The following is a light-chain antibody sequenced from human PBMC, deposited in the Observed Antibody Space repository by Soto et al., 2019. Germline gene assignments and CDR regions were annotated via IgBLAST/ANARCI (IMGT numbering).Light chain of an antibody. J-gene: IGKJ4*01. CDR1: QSVGNN. Sequence: EIVMTQSPATLSVSPGERATLSCRASQSVGNNLAWYRQKSGQAPRLLIYGASTRATGIPARFSGSGSGTEFTLTIDSLQSDDFAVYLCQQYRNLPLTFGGGTRWRSN. CDR3: QQYRNLPLT. V-gene: IGKV3-15*01. CDR2: GAS.